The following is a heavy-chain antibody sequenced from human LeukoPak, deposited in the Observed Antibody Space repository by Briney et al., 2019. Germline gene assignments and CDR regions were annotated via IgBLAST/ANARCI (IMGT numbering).Heavy chain of an antibody. Sequence: SETLSLTCTVSGGSISSYYWSWIRQPPGKGLEWIGYIYYSGSTNYNPSLKSRVTISVDTSKNQFSLKLSSVTAADTAVYYCASSIPLYCSGGSCYWDRFDYWGQGTLVTVSS. V-gene: IGHV4-59*01. CDR1: GGSISSYY. D-gene: IGHD2-15*01. J-gene: IGHJ4*02. CDR2: IYYSGST. CDR3: ASSIPLYCSGGSCYWDRFDY.